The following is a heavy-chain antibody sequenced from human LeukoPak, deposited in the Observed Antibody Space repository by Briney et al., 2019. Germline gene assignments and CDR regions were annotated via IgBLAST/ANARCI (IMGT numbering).Heavy chain of an antibody. Sequence: SETLSLTCTVSGGSISIGGYYWSWIRQHPGKGLEWIGYIYYSGSTYYNPSLKSRVTISVDTSKNQFALKLSSVTAADTAVYYCARHYGDYGPAPHYYYYYMDVWGKGTTVTVSS. D-gene: IGHD4-17*01. CDR2: IYYSGST. CDR1: GGSISIGGYY. J-gene: IGHJ6*03. CDR3: ARHYGDYGPAPHYYYYYMDV. V-gene: IGHV4-31*03.